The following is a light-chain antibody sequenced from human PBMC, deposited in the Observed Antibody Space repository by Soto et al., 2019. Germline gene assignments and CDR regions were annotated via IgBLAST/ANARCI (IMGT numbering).Light chain of an antibody. V-gene: IGLV2-11*01. CDR2: DVN. CDR3: CSYAHTLRV. CDR1: SGDIGAYNY. Sequence: QSALTQPRSVSGSPGQSVTFSCTGTSGDIGAYNYVSWYQFHPGKAPKMIIYDVNKRPSGVPDRFSGSKSGNTASLTISWLQAEDEADYYCCSYAHTLRVFGGGTKVTVL. J-gene: IGLJ3*02.